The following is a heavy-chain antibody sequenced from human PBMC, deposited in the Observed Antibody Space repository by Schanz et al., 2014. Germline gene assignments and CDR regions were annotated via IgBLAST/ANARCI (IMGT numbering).Heavy chain of an antibody. V-gene: IGHV3-33*08. D-gene: IGHD2-21*01. J-gene: IGHJ3*01. CDR3: ARDEGRDGYNLAFDV. Sequence: QVQLVESGGGVVQPGRSLRLSCAGSGFSFSDYGMHWVRQAPGKGLEWISSLYINAGSTRYADSVKGRFFISRDSSKNTLFLQMNSLRADDTAIYFCARDEGRDGYNLAFDVWGQGTLVTVSS. CDR1: GFSFSDYG. CDR2: LYINAGST.